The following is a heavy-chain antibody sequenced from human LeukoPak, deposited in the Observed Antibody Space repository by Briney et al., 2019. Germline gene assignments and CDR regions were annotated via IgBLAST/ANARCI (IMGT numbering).Heavy chain of an antibody. Sequence: GGSLRLCGAASGFCFSSYGGHWVRRAPGKGRESVAVISYDGSNKEYADSVKGRFTISRDNYKNTLYLQMNSLRAEDTAVYYCAKGLGSWYGGGHYYGMDVWGQGTTVTVSS. D-gene: IGHD6-13*01. CDR2: ISYDGSNK. V-gene: IGHV3-30*18. CDR3: AKGLGSWYGGGHYYGMDV. CDR1: GFCFSSYG. J-gene: IGHJ6*02.